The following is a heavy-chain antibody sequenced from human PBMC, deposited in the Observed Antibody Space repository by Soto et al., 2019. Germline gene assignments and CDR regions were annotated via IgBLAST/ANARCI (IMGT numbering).Heavy chain of an antibody. CDR1: GFSLSTSGVG. Sequence: QITLKESGPPLVKPTQTLTLTCTFSGFSLSTSGVGVGWIRQPPGKALEWLALIYWDDDKRYSPSLKSRLTITKDTSKNQVVLTMTNMDPVDTATYYCAHNQSSGSYYLYFDPWGQGTLVTVSS. V-gene: IGHV2-5*02. CDR3: AHNQSSGSYYLYFDP. D-gene: IGHD3-10*01. CDR2: IYWDDDK. J-gene: IGHJ5*02.